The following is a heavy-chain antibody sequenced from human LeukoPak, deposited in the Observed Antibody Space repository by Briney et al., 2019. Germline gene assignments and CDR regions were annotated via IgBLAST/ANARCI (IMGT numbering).Heavy chain of an antibody. CDR1: GYTFTSYG. Sequence: SCKASGYTFTSYGMHWVRQAPGKGLEWVAVIWYDGSNKYYADSVKGRFTISRDNSKNTLYLQMNSLRAEDTAVYYCASLWSYWGQGTLVTVSS. V-gene: IGHV3-33*01. CDR3: ASLWSY. CDR2: IWYDGSNK. J-gene: IGHJ4*02. D-gene: IGHD3-10*01.